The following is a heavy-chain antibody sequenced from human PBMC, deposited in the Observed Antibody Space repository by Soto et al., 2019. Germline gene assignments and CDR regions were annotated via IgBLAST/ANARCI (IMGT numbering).Heavy chain of an antibody. CDR1: GGTFSSYT. CDR3: AITYYYGSGSYYTRNEYYYYGMDV. D-gene: IGHD3-10*01. CDR2: IIPILGIA. J-gene: IGHJ6*02. V-gene: IGHV1-69*02. Sequence: QVQLVQSGAEVKKPGSSVKVSCKASGGTFSSYTISWVRQAPGQGLEWMGRIIPILGIANYAQKFQGRVTITADKSTSTAYMELSSLRSEETAVYYCAITYYYGSGSYYTRNEYYYYGMDVWGQGTTVTVSS.